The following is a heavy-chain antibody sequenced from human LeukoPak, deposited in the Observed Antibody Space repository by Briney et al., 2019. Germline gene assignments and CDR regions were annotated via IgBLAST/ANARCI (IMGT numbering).Heavy chain of an antibody. Sequence: PGGSLRLSCGGSGFTFSDYWMTWVRQAPGKGLEWVANIKEDESEKNYADSVKGRFTISRDNAKNSLYLQMNSPRPEDTAVYYCAKYRLIWLPAPVFEYWGQGTLVTVSS. V-gene: IGHV3-7*01. D-gene: IGHD5-24*01. J-gene: IGHJ4*02. CDR3: AKYRLIWLPAPVFEY. CDR1: GFTFSDYW. CDR2: IKEDESEK.